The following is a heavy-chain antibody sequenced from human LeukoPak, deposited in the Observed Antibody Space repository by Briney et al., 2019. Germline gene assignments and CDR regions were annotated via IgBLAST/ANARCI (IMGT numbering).Heavy chain of an antibody. V-gene: IGHV4-4*02. D-gene: IGHD4-17*01. Sequence: SETLSLTCAVSGGSISSNTWWSWVRQPPGQGLEWIGEIYHSGSTKYNPSLKSRVSMSVDKSKNQFFLNLSSVTAADTAVYYCATVSTTVTNLFDSWGQGTLVTVSS. CDR1: GGSISSNTW. CDR3: ATVSTTVTNLFDS. J-gene: IGHJ4*02. CDR2: IYHSGST.